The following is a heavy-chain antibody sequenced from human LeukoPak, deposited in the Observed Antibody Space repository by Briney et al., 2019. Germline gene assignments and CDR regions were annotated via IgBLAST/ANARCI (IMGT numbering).Heavy chain of an antibody. CDR1: GFTFSSYW. CDR2: IKSDGSST. V-gene: IGHV3-74*01. D-gene: IGHD3-10*01. CDR3: ARDFLWGSGSR. Sequence: PGGSLRLSCAASGFTFSSYWMHWVRQAPGKGLVWVSRIKSDGSSTSYAEFVKGRFTISRDNAKNTLFLQMNSLRAEDTAVYYCARDFLWGSGSRWGQGTLVTVSS. J-gene: IGHJ4*02.